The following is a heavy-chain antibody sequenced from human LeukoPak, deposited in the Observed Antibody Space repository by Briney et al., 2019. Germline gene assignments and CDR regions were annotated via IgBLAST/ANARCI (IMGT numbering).Heavy chain of an antibody. CDR3: ARDCSSTSCYGLGY. CDR2: INPNSGGT. CDR1: GYTFTGYY. J-gene: IGHJ4*02. Sequence: EASVKVSCKASGYTFTGYYMHWVRQAPGQGLEWMGWINPNSGGTNYAQKFQGRVTMTRDTSISTAYMELSRLRSDDTAVYYCARDCSSTSCYGLGYWGQGTLVTVSS. V-gene: IGHV1-2*02. D-gene: IGHD2-2*01.